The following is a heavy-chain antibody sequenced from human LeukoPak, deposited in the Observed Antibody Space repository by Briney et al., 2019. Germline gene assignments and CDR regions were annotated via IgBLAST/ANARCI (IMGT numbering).Heavy chain of an antibody. CDR2: IYYSGST. D-gene: IGHD2-2*02. CDR1: GGSISSYY. J-gene: IGHJ4*02. Sequence: SETLSLTCTVSGGSISSYYWSRIRQPPGKGLEWIGYIYYSGSTNYNPSLKSRVTISVDTSKNQLSLKLSSVTAADTAVYYCARHGCSGTSCYNDYWGQGTLVTVSS. CDR3: ARHGCSGTSCYNDY. V-gene: IGHV4-59*08.